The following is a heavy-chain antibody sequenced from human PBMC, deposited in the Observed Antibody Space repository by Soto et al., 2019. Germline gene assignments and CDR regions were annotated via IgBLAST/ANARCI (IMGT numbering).Heavy chain of an antibody. CDR2: IIPIFGTA. D-gene: IGHD3-10*01. V-gene: IGHV1-69*13. Sequence: SVKVSCKASGGTFSSYAISWVRQAPGQGLEWMGGIIPIFGTANYAQKFQGRVTITADESTSTAYMELSSLRSEDTAVYYCARDLWFSARPPNWGQGTLVTVSS. CDR1: GGTFSSYA. CDR3: ARDLWFSARPPN. J-gene: IGHJ4*02.